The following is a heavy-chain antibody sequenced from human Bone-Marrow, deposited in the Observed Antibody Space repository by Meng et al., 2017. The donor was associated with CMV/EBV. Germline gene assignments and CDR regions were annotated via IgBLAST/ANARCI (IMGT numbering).Heavy chain of an antibody. CDR3: ARSPGSQLYI. Sequence: GESLKIACAASGFTFSSFWMHWVRQAPGKGLVWVSRINSDGSSSNYGDSVKGRFTISRDSAENTLYLQMNSLRAEDTAVYYCARSPGSQLYIWGRGTVVTVSS. D-gene: IGHD2-2*01. CDR1: GFTFSSFW. CDR2: INSDGSSS. J-gene: IGHJ3*02. V-gene: IGHV3-74*01.